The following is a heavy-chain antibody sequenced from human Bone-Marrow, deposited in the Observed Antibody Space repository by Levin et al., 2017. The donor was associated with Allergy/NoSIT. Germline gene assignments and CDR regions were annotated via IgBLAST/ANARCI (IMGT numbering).Heavy chain of an antibody. J-gene: IGHJ4*02. CDR3: ARGPTVTTFGADMRDRLDY. V-gene: IGHV4-34*01. Sequence: ASETLSLTCAVSGGSFSGYYWTWIRQPPGKGLQWIGEINHSGDTNLNPSLKSRVIISVDTSKNHFFLKFNSVTAADTAVYFCARGPTVTTFGADMRDRLDYWGLGTLVTVSS. CDR2: INHSGDT. D-gene: IGHD4-11*01. CDR1: GGSFSGYY.